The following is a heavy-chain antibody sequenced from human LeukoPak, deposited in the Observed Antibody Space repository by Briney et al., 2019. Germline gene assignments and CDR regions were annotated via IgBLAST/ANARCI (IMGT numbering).Heavy chain of an antibody. D-gene: IGHD5-24*01. Sequence: SETLSLTCAVSGGSISSGNWWSWVRQPPGKGLEWIGEIYHSESTNYNPSLKSRVTISVDKSKNQFSLKLSSVTAADTAVYYCARGVRWLQLSYFDYWGQGTLVTVSS. CDR1: GGSISSGNW. J-gene: IGHJ4*02. CDR3: ARGVRWLQLSYFDY. CDR2: IYHSEST. V-gene: IGHV4-4*02.